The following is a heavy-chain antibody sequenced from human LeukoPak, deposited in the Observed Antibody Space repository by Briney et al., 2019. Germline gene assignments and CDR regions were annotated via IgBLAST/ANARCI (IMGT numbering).Heavy chain of an antibody. V-gene: IGHV4-30-4*08. CDR1: GGSISSGDYY. Sequence: TLSLTCTVSGGSISSGDYYWSWIRQPPGKGLEWIGYIYYSGSTYYNPSLKSRVTISVDTSKNQFSLKLSSVTAADTAVYYCARVDDGDYGYAFDIWGQGTMVTVSS. CDR2: IYYSGST. D-gene: IGHD4-17*01. CDR3: ARVDDGDYGYAFDI. J-gene: IGHJ3*02.